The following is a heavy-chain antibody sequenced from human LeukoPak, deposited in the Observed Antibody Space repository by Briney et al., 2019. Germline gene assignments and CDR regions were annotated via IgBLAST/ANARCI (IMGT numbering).Heavy chain of an antibody. CDR3: ARGPKAGYYGMDV. Sequence: SETLSLTCTVSSDSISSSTYYWGWIRQPPGKGLEWIGSIYYSGSTYYNPSLKSRVTISVDTSKNQFSLKLSSVTAADTAVYYCARGPKAGYYGMDVWGQGTTVTVSS. CDR1: SDSISSSTYY. V-gene: IGHV4-39*01. CDR2: IYYSGST. D-gene: IGHD3-10*01. J-gene: IGHJ6*02.